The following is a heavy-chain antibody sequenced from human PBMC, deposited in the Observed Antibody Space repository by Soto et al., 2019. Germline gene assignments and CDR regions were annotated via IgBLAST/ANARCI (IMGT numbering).Heavy chain of an antibody. D-gene: IGHD6-6*01. Sequence: ASVKVSCKVSGYTPTELSMHWVRQAPGKGLEWMGGFDPEDGETIYAQKFQGRATMTEDTSTDTANMKLSSLRSEDTAVYYCATETLVAARQPGYWGQGTLVTVSS. CDR1: GYTPTELS. CDR2: FDPEDGET. CDR3: ATETLVAARQPGY. V-gene: IGHV1-24*01. J-gene: IGHJ4*02.